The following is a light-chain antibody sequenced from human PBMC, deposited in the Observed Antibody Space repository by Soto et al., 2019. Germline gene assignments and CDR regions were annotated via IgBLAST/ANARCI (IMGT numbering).Light chain of an antibody. CDR1: QSVSSN. CDR2: GAS. Sequence: EIVMTQSPATLSVSPGERATLSCRASQSVSSNLAWYQQKPGQAPRLLIYGASTRATGIPARFSGSGSGTESTLTISSLQSEDLAVSYCQQYNSWPPLTFGGGTKVEIK. V-gene: IGKV3-15*01. J-gene: IGKJ4*01. CDR3: QQYNSWPPLT.